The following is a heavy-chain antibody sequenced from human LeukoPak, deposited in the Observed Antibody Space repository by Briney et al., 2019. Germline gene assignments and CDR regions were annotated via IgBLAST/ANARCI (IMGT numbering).Heavy chain of an antibody. Sequence: SETLSLTCAVYGGSFSGYYWSWIRQPPGKGLEWIGYIYYSGSTNYSPSLKSRVAISVDTSKNQFSLKLSSVTAADTAVYYCARALGEGYCSSTSCLRLDYWGQGTLVTVSS. D-gene: IGHD2-2*01. CDR2: IYYSGST. J-gene: IGHJ4*02. CDR3: ARALGEGYCSSTSCLRLDY. V-gene: IGHV4-59*01. CDR1: GGSFSGYY.